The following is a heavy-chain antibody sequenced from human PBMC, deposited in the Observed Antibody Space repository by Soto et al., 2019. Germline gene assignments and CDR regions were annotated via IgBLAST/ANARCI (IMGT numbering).Heavy chain of an antibody. V-gene: IGHV1-24*01. CDR3: ATADSSSWGQYNWFDP. J-gene: IGHJ5*02. D-gene: IGHD6-13*01. CDR1: GYTLTELS. Sequence: ASVKVSCKVSGYTLTELSMHWVRQAPGKGLEWMGGFDPEDGETIYAQKFQGRVTMTEDTSTDTAYMELSSLRSEDTAVYYCATADSSSWGQYNWFDPWGQGTLVTVSS. CDR2: FDPEDGET.